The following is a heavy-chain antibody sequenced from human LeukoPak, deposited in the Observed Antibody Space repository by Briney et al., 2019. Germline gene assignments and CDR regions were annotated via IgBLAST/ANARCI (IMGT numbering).Heavy chain of an antibody. J-gene: IGHJ4*02. Sequence: GASVKVSCKASGGTFSSYAISWVRQAPGQGLEWMGGIIPIFGTANYAQKFQGRVTITADESTSTAYMELSSLRSEDTAVYYCARDWGIAAHRRFDYWGQGTLVTVSS. CDR2: IIPIFGTA. CDR1: GGTFSSYA. D-gene: IGHD6-13*01. CDR3: ARDWGIAAHRRFDY. V-gene: IGHV1-69*13.